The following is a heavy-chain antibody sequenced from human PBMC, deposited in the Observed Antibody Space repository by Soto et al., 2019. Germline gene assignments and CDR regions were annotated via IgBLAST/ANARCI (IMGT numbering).Heavy chain of an antibody. V-gene: IGHV1-18*01. D-gene: IGHD6-13*01. Sequence: QVQLVQSGAEVKKPGASVKVSCKASGYTFTSYGISWVRQAPGQGLEWMGWISAYNGNTNYAQKLQGRVTMTTDTSPRTAYMELRSFKSDDTDVYSCARRVDSSSWYDNYWGKGTLVTASS. CDR2: ISAYNGNT. J-gene: IGHJ4*02. CDR1: GYTFTSYG. CDR3: ARRVDSSSWYDNY.